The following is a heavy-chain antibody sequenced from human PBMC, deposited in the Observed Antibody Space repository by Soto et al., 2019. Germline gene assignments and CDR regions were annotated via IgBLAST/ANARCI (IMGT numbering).Heavy chain of an antibody. CDR3: ATLGYGEGGGEGNYYYYYGMDV. Sequence: SETLSLTCTVSGGSISSYYWSWIRQPPGKGLEWVGYIYYSGSTNYNPSLKSRVTISVDTSKNQFSLKLSSVTAADTAVYYCATLGYGEGGGEGNYYYYYGMDVWGQGTTVTVSS. V-gene: IGHV4-59*01. D-gene: IGHD4-17*01. J-gene: IGHJ6*02. CDR2: IYYSGST. CDR1: GGSISSYY.